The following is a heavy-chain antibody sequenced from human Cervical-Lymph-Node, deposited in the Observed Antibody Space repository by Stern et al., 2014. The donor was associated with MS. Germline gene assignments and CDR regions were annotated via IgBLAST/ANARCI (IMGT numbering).Heavy chain of an antibody. CDR2: LTVYNGNT. D-gene: IGHD3-16*01. J-gene: IGHJ4*02. CDR3: ARGWGDPRH. Sequence: QVQLVESGAEVKKPGASVNVSCKASGYTFSSFAITWVQQAPGQGLEWMGTLTVYNGNTNYAQRVQDRSPMPPEPPTNPAYRKGRTLRSAAPALYSGARGWGDPRHWGQGTLVTVSS. V-gene: IGHV1-18*01. CDR1: GYTFSSFA.